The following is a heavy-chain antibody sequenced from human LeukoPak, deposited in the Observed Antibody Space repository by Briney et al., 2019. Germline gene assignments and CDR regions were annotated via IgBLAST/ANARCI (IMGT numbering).Heavy chain of an antibody. V-gene: IGHV3-23*01. D-gene: IGHD6-25*01. CDR1: GLTFINYA. J-gene: IGHJ5*02. CDR3: ATDGGGFDT. CDR2: IDGRGDST. Sequence: PGGSLRLSCSVSGLTFINYAMTWVRQAPGKGLEWVSGIDGRGDSTYYADSVRGRFTVSRDNPKNTGYVQMNSLRAEDPAVCYGATDGGGFDTWGQGVLVTV.